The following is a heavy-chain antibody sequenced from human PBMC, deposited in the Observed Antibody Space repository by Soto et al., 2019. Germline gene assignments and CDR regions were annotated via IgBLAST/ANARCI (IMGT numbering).Heavy chain of an antibody. D-gene: IGHD3-10*01. CDR2: IYYSGST. J-gene: IGHJ6*02. V-gene: IGHV4-31*03. Sequence: SETLSLTCTVSGGSISSGGYYWSWIRQHPGKGLEWIGYIYYSGSTYYNPSLKSRVTISVDTSKNQFSLKLSSVTAADTAVYYCARDRRYYGSGSYGDYYYYGMDVWGQGTTVTVSS. CDR1: GGSISSGGYY. CDR3: ARDRRYYGSGSYGDYYYYGMDV.